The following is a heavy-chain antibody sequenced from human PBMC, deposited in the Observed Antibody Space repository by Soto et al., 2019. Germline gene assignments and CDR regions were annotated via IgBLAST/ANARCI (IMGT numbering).Heavy chain of an antibody. J-gene: IGHJ4*02. V-gene: IGHV1-69*13. CDR2: IIPIFGTA. CDR3: AKTLSGGSYTDSRLDY. CDR1: GGTFSSYA. D-gene: IGHD2-15*01. Sequence: GASVKVSCKASGGTFSSYAISWVRQAPGQGLEWMGGIIPIFGTANYAQKFQGRVTITADESTSTAYMELSSLRSEDTAVYYCAKTLSGGSYTDSRLDYWGQGTLVTVSS.